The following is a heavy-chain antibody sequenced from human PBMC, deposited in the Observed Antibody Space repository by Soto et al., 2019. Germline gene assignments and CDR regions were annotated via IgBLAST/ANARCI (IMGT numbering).Heavy chain of an antibody. CDR3: AKYQTPEFDP. V-gene: IGHV4-30-4*08. Sequence: SETLSVTCSVSVASIGIGDDDWTWIRQSPGKGLEWIGYISDSGSTFYNPSLRSRLTIALDTSKNHFSLKLNSVTAADTAVYYCAKYQTPEFDPWGQGITVTVSS. CDR1: VASIGIGDDD. J-gene: IGHJ5*02. D-gene: IGHD2-2*01. CDR2: ISDSGST.